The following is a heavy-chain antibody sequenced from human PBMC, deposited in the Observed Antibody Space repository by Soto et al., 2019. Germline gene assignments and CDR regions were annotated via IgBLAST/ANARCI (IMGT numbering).Heavy chain of an antibody. J-gene: IGHJ6*02. D-gene: IGHD3-10*01. V-gene: IGHV3-21*01. CDR3: ARDLQRITMVRGVIITSFYGMDV. CDR2: ISSSSSYI. CDR1: GSTFSSYS. Sequence: PGGSLRLSCAASGSTFSSYSMNWVRQAPGKGLEWVSSISSSSSYIYYADPVKGRFPIYRDNAKNSLYLQMNSLRAEDTAVYYCARDLQRITMVRGVIITSFYGMDVGGQGTSFTVSS.